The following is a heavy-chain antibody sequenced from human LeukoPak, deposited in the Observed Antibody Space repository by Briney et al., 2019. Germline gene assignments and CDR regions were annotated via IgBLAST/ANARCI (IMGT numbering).Heavy chain of an antibody. Sequence: SVKVSCKASGGTFSSYAISWVRQAPGQGHEWMGGIIPIFGTANYAQKFQGRVTITTDESTSTAYMELSSLRSEDTAVYYCAALIPVIAVATREGVDYWGQGTLVTVSS. CDR1: GGTFSSYA. CDR3: AALIPVIAVATREGVDY. D-gene: IGHD6-19*01. CDR2: IIPIFGTA. J-gene: IGHJ4*02. V-gene: IGHV1-69*05.